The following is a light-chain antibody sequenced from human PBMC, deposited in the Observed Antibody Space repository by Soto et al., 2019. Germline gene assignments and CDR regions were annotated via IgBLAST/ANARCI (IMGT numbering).Light chain of an antibody. Sequence: QSVLAQPASVSGSPGQSITISCTGTSSDVGRYNYVSWFQQHPGKAPKLMIFDVSNWPSGVSDRFSGSKSGNTASLTISGLQAEDEADYYCSSFTSSSTFVFGTGTKLIVL. CDR1: SSDVGRYNY. CDR2: DVS. J-gene: IGLJ1*01. V-gene: IGLV2-14*01. CDR3: SSFTSSSTFV.